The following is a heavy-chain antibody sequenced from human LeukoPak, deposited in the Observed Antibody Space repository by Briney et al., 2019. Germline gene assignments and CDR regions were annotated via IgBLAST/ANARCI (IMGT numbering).Heavy chain of an antibody. Sequence: PSETLPLTCTVSGGSISSGDYYWSWIRQPAGKGLEWIGRIYTSGSTNYNPSLKSRVTISIDTSKNQFSLKLSSVTAADTAVYYCARVDYGDQPLYYYYMDVWGKGTTVTVSS. CDR1: GGSISSGDYY. CDR3: ARVDYGDQPLYYYYMDV. CDR2: IYTSGST. J-gene: IGHJ6*03. D-gene: IGHD4-17*01. V-gene: IGHV4-61*02.